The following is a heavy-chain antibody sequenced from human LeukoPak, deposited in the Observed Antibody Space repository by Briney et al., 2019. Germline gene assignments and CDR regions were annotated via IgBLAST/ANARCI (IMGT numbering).Heavy chain of an antibody. D-gene: IGHD6-19*01. J-gene: IGHJ4*02. CDR2: IYSGGST. CDR1: GFTVSTNY. V-gene: IGHV3-53*01. Sequence: GGSLRLSCAASGFTVSTNYMSWVRQAPGKGLEWVSIIYSGGSTYYADSVKGRFTISRDNSKNTLYLQMSSLRAEDTAVYYCARDGGVAGSFDYWGQGTLVTVSS. CDR3: ARDGGVAGSFDY.